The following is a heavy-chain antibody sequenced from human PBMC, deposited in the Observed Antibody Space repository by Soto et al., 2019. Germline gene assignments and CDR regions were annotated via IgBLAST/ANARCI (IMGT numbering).Heavy chain of an antibody. J-gene: IGHJ5*02. Sequence: EVQRLESGGGLVQPGGSLRLSCAASGFPFSSYAMSWVRQSPGKRLEWVSAISGSGGSTYYADSVKGRFTISRDNSKNTLYLQMNSLRAEDTAVYYCAKGRDIVATVGGWFDPWGQGTLVTVSS. CDR1: GFPFSSYA. CDR3: AKGRDIVATVGGWFDP. CDR2: ISGSGGST. V-gene: IGHV3-23*01. D-gene: IGHD5-12*01.